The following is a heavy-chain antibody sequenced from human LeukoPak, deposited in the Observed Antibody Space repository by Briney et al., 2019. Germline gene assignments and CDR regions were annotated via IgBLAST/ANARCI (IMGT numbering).Heavy chain of an antibody. CDR2: INHSGST. J-gene: IGHJ4*02. D-gene: IGHD3-3*01. CDR3: ARGSRSDFWSGYYTRVLGYFDY. CDR1: GFTFDDYG. V-gene: IGHV4-34*01. Sequence: LRLSCAASGFTFDDYGMSWVRQGPGKGLEWIGEINHSGSTNYNPSLKSRVTISVDTSKNQFSLKLSSVTAADTAVYYCARGSRSDFWSGYYTRVLGYFDYWGQGTLVTVSS.